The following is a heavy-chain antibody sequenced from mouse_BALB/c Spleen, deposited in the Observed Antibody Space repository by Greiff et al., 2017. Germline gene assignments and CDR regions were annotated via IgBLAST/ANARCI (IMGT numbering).Heavy chain of an antibody. D-gene: IGHD4-1*01. CDR1: GFTFSSFG. Sequence: EVKLVESGGGLVQPGGSRKLSCAASGFTFSSFGMHWVRQAPEKGLEWVAYISSGSSTIYYADTVKGRFTISRDNPKNTLFLQMTSLRSEDTAMYYCARSGLTGNFDYWGQGTTLTVSS. CDR3: ARSGLTGNFDY. V-gene: IGHV5-17*02. CDR2: ISSGSSTI. J-gene: IGHJ2*01.